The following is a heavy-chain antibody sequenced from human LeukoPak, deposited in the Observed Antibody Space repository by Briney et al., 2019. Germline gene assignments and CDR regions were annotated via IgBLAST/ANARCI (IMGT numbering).Heavy chain of an antibody. CDR2: INHSGST. D-gene: IGHD3-3*01. CDR3: ARIGSRYYDFWSGYYSFDY. V-gene: IGHV4-34*01. CDR1: GGSFSGYY. Sequence: PSETLSLTCAVYGGSFSGYYWSWIHQPPGKGLEWIGEINHSGSTNYNPSLKSRVTISVDTSKNQFSLKLSSVTAADTAVYYCARIGSRYYDFWSGYYSFDYWGQGTLVTVSS. J-gene: IGHJ4*02.